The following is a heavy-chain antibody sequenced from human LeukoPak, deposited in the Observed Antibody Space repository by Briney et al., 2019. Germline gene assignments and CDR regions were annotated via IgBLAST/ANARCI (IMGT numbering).Heavy chain of an antibody. D-gene: IGHD3-10*01. CDR1: GFTLSSYG. Sequence: GGSLRLSCAASGFTLSSYGMHWVRQAPGKGLEWVAVISYDGSNKYYADSVKGRFTISRDNSKNTLYLQMNSLRAEDTAVYYCAKDRYYYGSGSYFGYYYGMDVWGQGTTVTVSS. V-gene: IGHV3-30*18. J-gene: IGHJ6*02. CDR3: AKDRYYYGSGSYFGYYYGMDV. CDR2: ISYDGSNK.